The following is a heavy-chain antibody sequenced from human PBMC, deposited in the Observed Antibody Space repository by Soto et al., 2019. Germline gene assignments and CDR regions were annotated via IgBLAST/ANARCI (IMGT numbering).Heavy chain of an antibody. CDR1: GGSISSGGYY. V-gene: IGHV4-31*03. CDR3: ARDWDGDYFDY. CDR2: IYYSGST. D-gene: IGHD4-17*01. J-gene: IGHJ4*02. Sequence: SQTLSLTCTVSGGSISSGGYYWSWIRQHPGKGLEWVGYIYYSGSTYYNPSLKSRVTISVDTSKNQFSLKLSSVTAADTAVYYLARDWDGDYFDYCGQGTLVTVSS.